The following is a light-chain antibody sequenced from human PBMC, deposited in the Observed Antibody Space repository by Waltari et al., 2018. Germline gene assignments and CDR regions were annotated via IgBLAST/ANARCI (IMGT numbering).Light chain of an antibody. Sequence: QSALIQPASMSGSPGQSITISCTGTSSDVGSYNLVSWYQQHPGKVPKLMIYEDTRRPSGVSSRFSASKSGNTASLTISGLQAEDEADYYCCSYAGSPWVFGGGTKVTVL. J-gene: IGLJ3*02. CDR1: SSDVGSYNL. CDR3: CSYAGSPWV. CDR2: EDT. V-gene: IGLV2-23*01.